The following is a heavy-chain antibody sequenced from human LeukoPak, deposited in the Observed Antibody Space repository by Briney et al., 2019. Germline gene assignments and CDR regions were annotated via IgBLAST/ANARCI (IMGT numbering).Heavy chain of an antibody. Sequence: SETLSLTCAVYGGSFRGYYWSWIRQPPGKGLEWIGEINHSGSTNYNPSLKSRVTISVDTSKNQFSLKLSSVTAADTAVYYCAIIAARPMWGQGTLVTVSS. CDR3: AIIAARPM. D-gene: IGHD6-6*01. CDR2: INHSGST. J-gene: IGHJ4*02. V-gene: IGHV4-34*01. CDR1: GGSFRGYY.